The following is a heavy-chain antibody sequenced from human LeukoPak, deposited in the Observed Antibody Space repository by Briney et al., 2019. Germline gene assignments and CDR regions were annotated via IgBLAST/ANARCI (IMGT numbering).Heavy chain of an antibody. D-gene: IGHD5-12*01. CDR1: GGSFSGYY. V-gene: IGHV4-34*01. Sequence: SETLSVTCAVYGGSFSGYYWSWIRQPPGKGLEWIGEINHSGSTNYNPSLKSRVTISVDTSKNQFSLKLSSVTAADTAVYYCARGVLWLRSFDYWGQGTLVTVSS. CDR3: ARGVLWLRSFDY. CDR2: INHSGST. J-gene: IGHJ4*02.